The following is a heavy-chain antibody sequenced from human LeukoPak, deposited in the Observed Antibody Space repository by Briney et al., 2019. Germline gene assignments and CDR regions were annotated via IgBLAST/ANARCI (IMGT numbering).Heavy chain of an antibody. CDR3: ARAAVGATTWTETAWFDP. D-gene: IGHD1-26*01. CDR1: GGTFSSYA. Sequence: GSSVKVSCKASGGTFSSYAISWVRQAPGQGLEWMGRIIPILGIANYAQKFQGSVTITADKSTSTAYMELSSLRSEDTAVYYCARAAVGATTWTETAWFDPWGQGTLVTVSS. J-gene: IGHJ5*02. V-gene: IGHV1-69*04. CDR2: IIPILGIA.